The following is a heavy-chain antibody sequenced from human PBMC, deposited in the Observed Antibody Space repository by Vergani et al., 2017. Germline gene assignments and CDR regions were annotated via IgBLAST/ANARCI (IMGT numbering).Heavy chain of an antibody. CDR3: ARGPRFGENRTGIDY. Sequence: QVQLQESGPGLVKPSETLSLTCAVYGGSFSGYYWSWIRQPPGKGLEWIGEINHSGSTNYNPSLKSRVTISVDTSKNQFSLKLSSVTAADTAVYYCARGPRFGENRTGIDYWGQGTLVTVSS. CDR2: INHSGST. D-gene: IGHD3-10*01. CDR1: GGSFSGYY. V-gene: IGHV4-34*01. J-gene: IGHJ4*02.